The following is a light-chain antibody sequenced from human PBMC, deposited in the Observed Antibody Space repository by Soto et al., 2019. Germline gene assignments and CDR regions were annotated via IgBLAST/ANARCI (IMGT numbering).Light chain of an antibody. J-gene: IGKJ2*01. CDR2: GAS. Sequence: EVVLTQSPGTLSLSPGERGTLSCRASQSVSDKNLAWYQVRPGQAPRLLICGASRRATGIPDRFSGRGSGTDFTLTISRLEPEDFAVYYCQQYGSSLYTFGQGTKVVIK. CDR3: QQYGSSLYT. CDR1: QSVSDKN. V-gene: IGKV3-20*01.